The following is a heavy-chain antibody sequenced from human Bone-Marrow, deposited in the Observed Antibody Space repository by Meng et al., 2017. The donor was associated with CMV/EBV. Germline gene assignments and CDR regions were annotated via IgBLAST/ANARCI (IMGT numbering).Heavy chain of an antibody. J-gene: IGHJ6*02. CDR1: GYTFTSYY. Sequence: ASVKVSCKASGYTFTSYYMHWVRQAPGQGLEWMGIINPSGGSTSYAQKFQGRVTMTRDTSTSTVYMELSRLRSDDTAVYYCARGEELRFLEWLSNYGMDVWGPGTTVTFAS. D-gene: IGHD3-3*01. V-gene: IGHV1-46*01. CDR3: ARGEELRFLEWLSNYGMDV. CDR2: INPSGGST.